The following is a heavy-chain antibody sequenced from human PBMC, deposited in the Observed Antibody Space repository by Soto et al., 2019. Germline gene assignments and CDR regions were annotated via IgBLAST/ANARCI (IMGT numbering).Heavy chain of an antibody. CDR3: ARDFRSSGGSGY. Sequence: QVQLVQSGAEVKKPGASVKVSCKASGYTFTSYAMHWVRQAPAQRFEWMGWINAGNGNTKYSQKFQGRVTITRDTSASTAYMELSSLRSEDTAVYYCARDFRSSGGSGYWGQGTLVTVSS. J-gene: IGHJ4*02. CDR2: INAGNGNT. CDR1: GYTFTSYA. V-gene: IGHV1-3*01. D-gene: IGHD2-15*01.